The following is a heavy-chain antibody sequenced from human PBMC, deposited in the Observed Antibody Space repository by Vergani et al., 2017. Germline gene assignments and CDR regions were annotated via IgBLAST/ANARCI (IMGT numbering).Heavy chain of an antibody. Sequence: EVQLVESGGGLVQPGGSLRLSCVASGFSFNSYWMHWVRQVPGKGLLWVSRIKSDGSITAYADSVKGRFTISRDNAQNTLYLQMNSLRVEDTGVYYCARARCIETCYMSNWLDSWGQGTLVTVSS. J-gene: IGHJ5*01. V-gene: IGHV3-74*03. CDR3: ARARCIETCYMSNWLDS. D-gene: IGHD3-9*01. CDR1: GFSFNSYW. CDR2: IKSDGSIT.